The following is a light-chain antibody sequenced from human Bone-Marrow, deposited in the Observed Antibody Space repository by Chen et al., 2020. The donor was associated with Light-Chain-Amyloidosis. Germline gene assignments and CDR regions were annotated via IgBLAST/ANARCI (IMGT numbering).Light chain of an antibody. CDR1: PSVRSDY. CDR2: DAS. Sequence: EIVLTQSPGTLSLSPGERATLSCRASPSVRSDYLAWYKQKPGQAPRVVIYDASSRATGIPDRFRGSGSGTDFTLTISRLEPEDSAVYFCQQYGGAPLTFGGGTKVEIK. CDR3: QQYGGAPLT. V-gene: IGKV3-20*01. J-gene: IGKJ4*01.